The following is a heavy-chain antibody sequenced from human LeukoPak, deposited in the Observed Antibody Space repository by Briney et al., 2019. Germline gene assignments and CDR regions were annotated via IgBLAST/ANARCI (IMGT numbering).Heavy chain of an antibody. Sequence: GGSLRLSCAASGFIFSSYWMSWVRQAPGKGLEWVANIKQDGSQKYYVDSVKGRFTISRDNAKNSLYLQMNSLRAEDTAVYYCARGDKFSGDYWGQGTLVTVSS. CDR1: GFIFSSYW. J-gene: IGHJ4*02. D-gene: IGHD2-15*01. CDR2: IKQDGSQK. CDR3: ARGDKFSGDY. V-gene: IGHV3-7*04.